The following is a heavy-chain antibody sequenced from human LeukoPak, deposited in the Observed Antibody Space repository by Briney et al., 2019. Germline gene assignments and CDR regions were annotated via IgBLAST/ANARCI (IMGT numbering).Heavy chain of an antibody. D-gene: IGHD3-22*01. J-gene: IGHJ5*02. V-gene: IGHV4-59*01. CDR1: GGSISSYY. CDR2: IYYSGST. Sequence: SETLSLTCTVSGGSISSYYWSSIRQPPGKGLEWIGYIYYSGSTNYNPSLKSRVTISVDTSKNQFSLKLSSVTAADTAVYYCARDLYYYDSSGYYYKWFDPWGQGTLVTVSS. CDR3: ARDLYYYDSSGYYYKWFDP.